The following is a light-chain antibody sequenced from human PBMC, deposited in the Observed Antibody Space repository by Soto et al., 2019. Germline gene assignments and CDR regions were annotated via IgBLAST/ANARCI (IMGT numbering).Light chain of an antibody. CDR2: DVS. V-gene: IGLV2-11*01. J-gene: IGLJ2*01. CDR3: CSYAGSYTFAV. CDR1: XXXXGGYNY. Sequence: QSALTQPRSVSGXXXXSVXXXXXGXXXXXGGYNYVSWYQQHPGKAPKLMIYDVSKRPSGVPDRFSGSKSGNTASLTISGLQAEDEADYYCCSYAGSYTFAVFGGGTKLTVL.